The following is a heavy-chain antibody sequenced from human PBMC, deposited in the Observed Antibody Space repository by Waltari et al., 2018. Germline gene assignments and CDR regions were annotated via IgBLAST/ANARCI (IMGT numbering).Heavy chain of an antibody. D-gene: IGHD2-15*01. CDR3: ARTPSRHYYYYMDV. CDR2: INHSGST. V-gene: IGHV4-34*01. CDR1: GGSFSGYY. Sequence: QVQLQQWGAGLLKPSETLSLTCAVYGGSFSGYYWSWIRPPPGKGLEWIGEINHSGSTNYNPSLKSRVTISVDTSKNQFSLKLSSVTAADTAVYYCARTPSRHYYYYMDVWGKGTTVTVSS. J-gene: IGHJ6*03.